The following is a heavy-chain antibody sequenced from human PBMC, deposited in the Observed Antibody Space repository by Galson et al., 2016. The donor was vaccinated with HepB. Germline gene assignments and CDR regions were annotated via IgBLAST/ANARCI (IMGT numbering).Heavy chain of an antibody. CDR3: ARDAGAGNYYVDY. Sequence: SLRLSCAASGFTFSRYNMNWVRQAPGKGLEWLSYISSSTRTIYDADSVKGRFTISRDNAKNSLYLQMNSLRVEDTAVYYCARDAGAGNYYVDYWGQGTLVTVSS. CDR1: GFTFSRYN. J-gene: IGHJ4*02. CDR2: ISSSTRTI. V-gene: IGHV3-48*04. D-gene: IGHD3-10*01.